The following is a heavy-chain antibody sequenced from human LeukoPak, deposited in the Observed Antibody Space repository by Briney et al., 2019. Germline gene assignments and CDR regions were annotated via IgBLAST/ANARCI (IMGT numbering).Heavy chain of an antibody. CDR1: GFTFTIYA. V-gene: IGHV3-23*01. CDR2: ISGSGCST. Sequence: GGSLRLSCAASGFTFTIYAMTWVRQAPGKGLEWVSAISGSGCSTYYADSVKGRFTISRDNSKNTLYLQMSSLRAEDTAVYSCAKEDLYGSVKWFDPWGQGTLVTVSS. J-gene: IGHJ5*02. CDR3: AKEDLYGSVKWFDP. D-gene: IGHD3-10*01.